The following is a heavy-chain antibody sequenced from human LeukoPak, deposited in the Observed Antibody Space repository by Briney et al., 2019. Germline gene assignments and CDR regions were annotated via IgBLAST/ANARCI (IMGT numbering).Heavy chain of an antibody. CDR3: ARVPRGDSSGYYYSLFDY. CDR2: IYHSGST. D-gene: IGHD3-22*01. CDR1: GYSISSGYY. J-gene: IGHJ4*02. Sequence: SETLSLTCTVSGYSISSGYYWGWIRQPPGKGLEWIGSIYHSGSTYYNPSLKSRVTISVDTSKNQFSLKLSSVTAADTAVYYCARVPRGDSSGYYYSLFDYWGQGTLVTVSS. V-gene: IGHV4-38-2*02.